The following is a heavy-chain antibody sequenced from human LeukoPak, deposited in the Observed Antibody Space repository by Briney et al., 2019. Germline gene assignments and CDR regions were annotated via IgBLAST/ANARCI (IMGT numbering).Heavy chain of an antibody. CDR2: ISGSGGST. CDR1: GFTFSSYA. V-gene: IGHV3-23*01. Sequence: PGGSLRLSCAASGFTFSSYAMSWVRQAPGKGLEWVSAISGSGGSTYYADSVKGRFTISRDNSKNTLYLQMNSLRAEDTAVYYCARDHRNAGVFDYWGQGTLVTVSS. J-gene: IGHJ4*02. D-gene: IGHD2-2*01. CDR3: ARDHRNAGVFDY.